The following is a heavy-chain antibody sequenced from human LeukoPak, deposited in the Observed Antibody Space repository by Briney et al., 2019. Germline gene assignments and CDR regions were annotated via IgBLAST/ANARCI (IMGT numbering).Heavy chain of an antibody. CDR1: GGSFSGYY. CDR3: ARHSGLRSPFDP. Sequence: SETLSLTCAVYGGSFSGYYWSWIRQPPGKGLEWIGSIYSSGNTYYNPSLESRVTISVDTSKNQLSLKLTSAIAADTSVYYCARHSGLRSPFDPWGQGTLVTVSS. J-gene: IGHJ5*02. V-gene: IGHV4-34*01. CDR2: IYSSGNT. D-gene: IGHD3-3*01.